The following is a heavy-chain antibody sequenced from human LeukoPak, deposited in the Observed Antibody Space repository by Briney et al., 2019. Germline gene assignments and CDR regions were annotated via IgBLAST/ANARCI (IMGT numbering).Heavy chain of an antibody. J-gene: IGHJ6*01. V-gene: IGHV4-39*01. CDR1: GGSISSSTYY. Sequence: ETPSLTCTVSGGSISSSTYYWGWIRQPPGKGLELIGSKYYSGNSYYNPSPKSRVSISVDTSKNQFSLKLSSVTAADTAVYYCARLYYYYGLDGWGHGITVTVSS. CDR3: ARLYYYYGLDG. CDR2: KYYSGNS.